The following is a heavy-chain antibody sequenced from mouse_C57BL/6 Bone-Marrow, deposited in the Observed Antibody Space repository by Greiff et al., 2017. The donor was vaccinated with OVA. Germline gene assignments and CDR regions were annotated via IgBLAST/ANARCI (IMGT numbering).Heavy chain of an antibody. Sequence: QVQLKQSGAELVKPGASVKMSCTASGYTFTTYPIEWMQQNHGKSLEWIGNFHPYNDDTKYNEKFKGKATLTVEKSSSTVYLGLSRLTSDDCAVYYCASGIYYGSSYVYFAYWGQGTLVTVSA. CDR3: ASGIYYGSSYVYFAY. CDR1: GYTFTTYP. D-gene: IGHD1-1*01. V-gene: IGHV1-47*01. CDR2: FHPYNDDT. J-gene: IGHJ3*01.